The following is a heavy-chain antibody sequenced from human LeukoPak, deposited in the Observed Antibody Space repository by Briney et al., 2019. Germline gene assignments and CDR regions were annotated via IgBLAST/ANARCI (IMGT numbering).Heavy chain of an antibody. Sequence: GESLKISCKASGYSFTHFWIGWVRQMPGKGLEWVGIIYPGDSDTRYSPSFRGQVTMSAAMSINTAYLQLSSLKASDTAMYYCARHYPYDYGEYGDDYWGQGTLVTVSS. V-gene: IGHV5-51*01. D-gene: IGHD4-17*01. CDR1: GYSFTHFW. CDR2: IYPGDSDT. J-gene: IGHJ4*02. CDR3: ARHYPYDYGEYGDDY.